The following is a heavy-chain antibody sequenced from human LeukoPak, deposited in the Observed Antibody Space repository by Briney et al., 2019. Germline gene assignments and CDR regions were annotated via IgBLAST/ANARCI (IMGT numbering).Heavy chain of an antibody. J-gene: IGHJ4*02. V-gene: IGHV4-30-2*01. CDR1: GGSVSSGGYF. Sequence: SQTLSLTCDVSGGSVSSGGYFWSWIRQPPGKRLEWIGYIYHTGSPFYNPSLESRVTISLDASKNQLSLNLNSVTAADTAVYHCARGSSSIWYYFDFWGQGTLVTVSS. CDR2: IYHTGSP. CDR3: ARGSSSIWYYFDF. D-gene: IGHD2-2*01.